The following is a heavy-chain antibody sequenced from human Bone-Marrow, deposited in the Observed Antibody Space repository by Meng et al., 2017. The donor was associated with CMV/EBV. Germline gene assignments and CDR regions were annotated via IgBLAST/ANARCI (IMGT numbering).Heavy chain of an antibody. D-gene: IGHD5/OR15-5a*01. CDR1: GFSFSSRD. V-gene: IGHV3-30*02. Sequence: GESLKISCAASGFSFSSRDMHWVRQVPGEGLQWVASVLFDGSNKFYPDSVKGRFTISRDNSKGTLYLQMTNLKTEDTAVYYCAKDLPHASFDYWGQGMLVTVYS. CDR2: VLFDGSNK. J-gene: IGHJ4*02. CDR3: AKDLPHASFDY.